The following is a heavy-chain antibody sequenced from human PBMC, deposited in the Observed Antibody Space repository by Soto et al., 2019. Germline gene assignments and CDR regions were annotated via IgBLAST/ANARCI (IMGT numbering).Heavy chain of an antibody. CDR1: GGSFSGYY. Sequence: QVQLQQWGAGLLKPSETLSLTCAVYGGSFSGYYWSWIRQPPGKGLEWIGEINHSGSTNYNPSLKSRVTISVDTSKNQFSRKLSSVTAADTAVYYCARGEDDYYYYYMDVWGKGTTVTVSS. CDR2: INHSGST. J-gene: IGHJ6*03. V-gene: IGHV4-34*01. CDR3: ARGEDDYYYYYMDV.